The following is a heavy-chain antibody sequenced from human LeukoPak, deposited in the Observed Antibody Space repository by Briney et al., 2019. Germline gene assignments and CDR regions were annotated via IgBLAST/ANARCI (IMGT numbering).Heavy chain of an antibody. D-gene: IGHD5-18*01. CDR1: GFTFSYHW. CDR3: AKDSYSKGDY. V-gene: IGHV3-7*01. J-gene: IGHJ4*02. CDR2: IKNDGTVK. Sequence: GRPLRLSCAASGFTFSYHWMTWVRQAPGKGLEWVANIKNDGTVKNYVDSVKGRFTISRDNAKNSLYLQMNSLRAEDTGVYYCAKDSYSKGDYWGQGVLVTVSS.